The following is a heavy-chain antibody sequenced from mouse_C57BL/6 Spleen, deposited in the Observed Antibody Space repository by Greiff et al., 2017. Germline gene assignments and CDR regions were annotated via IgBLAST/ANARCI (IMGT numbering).Heavy chain of an antibody. Sequence: VKLQQPGAELVRPGSSVKLSCTASGYTFTSYWMHWVKQRPIQGLEWIGNIDPSDSETHYNQKFKDKATLTVDKSSSTAYMQLSSLTSEDSAVYYGAGAYGSSYVSYYALDYWGQGTSVTVSS. CDR2: IDPSDSET. CDR3: AGAYGSSYVSYYALDY. V-gene: IGHV1-52*01. J-gene: IGHJ4*01. D-gene: IGHD1-1*01. CDR1: GYTFTSYW.